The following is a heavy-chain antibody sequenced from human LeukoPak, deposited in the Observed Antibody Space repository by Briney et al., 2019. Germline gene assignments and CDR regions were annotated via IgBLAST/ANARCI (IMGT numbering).Heavy chain of an antibody. CDR3: ARESYLNWFDP. V-gene: IGHV1-18*01. Sequence: WMGWISAYNGNTTYAQKLQGRVTMTTDTSTSTAYMELRSLRSDDTAVYYCARESYLNWFDPWGQGTLVTVSS. J-gene: IGHJ5*02. CDR2: ISAYNGNT.